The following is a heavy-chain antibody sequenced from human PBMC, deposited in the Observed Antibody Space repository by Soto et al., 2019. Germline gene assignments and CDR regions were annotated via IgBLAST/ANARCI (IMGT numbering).Heavy chain of an antibody. CDR1: GYTFTSYD. CDR2: MNPNSGNT. V-gene: IGHV1-8*01. Sequence: GAPVKVSCKASGYTFTSYDINWVRQATGQGLEWMGWMNPNSGNTGYAQKFQGRVTMTRNTSISTAYMKLSSLRSEDTAVYYCASAQEDIVLMVYARFAFDIWGQGTMVTVSS. CDR3: ASAQEDIVLMVYARFAFDI. D-gene: IGHD2-8*01. J-gene: IGHJ3*02.